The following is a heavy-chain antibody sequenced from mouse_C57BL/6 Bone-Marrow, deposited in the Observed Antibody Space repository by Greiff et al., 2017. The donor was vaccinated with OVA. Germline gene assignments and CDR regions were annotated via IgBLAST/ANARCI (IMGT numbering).Heavy chain of an antibody. CDR2: ISYDGSN. V-gene: IGHV3-6*01. Sequence: EVKLVESGPGLVKPSQSLSLTCSVTGYSITSGYYWNWIRQFPGNKLEWMGYISYDGSNNYNPSLKNRISITRDTSKNQFFLKLNSVTTEDTATYYCARGDDGYRWYFDVWGTGTTVTVSS. CDR3: ARGDDGYRWYFDV. D-gene: IGHD2-3*01. J-gene: IGHJ1*03. CDR1: GYSITSGYY.